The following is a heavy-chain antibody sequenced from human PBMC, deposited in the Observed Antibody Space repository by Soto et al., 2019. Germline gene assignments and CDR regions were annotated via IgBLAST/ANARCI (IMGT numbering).Heavy chain of an antibody. CDR3: AREHSEDWYNYGMDV. D-gene: IGHD3-9*01. J-gene: IGHJ6*02. CDR1: VFTLSDYH. Sequence: VGSLRLSCESSVFTLSDYHMSCIRHSPGKWLEWVSYITAIGNIIYYAASVKGRFTISRDNAKNSLSLQMNSLRADDTAVYFCAREHSEDWYNYGMDVRGQGTTV. CDR2: ITAIGNII. V-gene: IGHV3-11*01.